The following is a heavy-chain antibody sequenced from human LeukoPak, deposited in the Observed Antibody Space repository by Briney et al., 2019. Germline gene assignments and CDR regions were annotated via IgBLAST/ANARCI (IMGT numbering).Heavy chain of an antibody. CDR2: MNPNSGNT. D-gene: IGHD3-22*01. Sequence: ASLKVSCKASGYTFTTYDINWVRQATGQGLEWMGWMNPNSGNTGYAQQFQGRLTITSNTSISTDYMELSRLRSEDTAVYYCARGVRGYYATSGYFLLNYWGQGTLVTVSS. CDR3: ARGVRGYYATSGYFLLNY. J-gene: IGHJ4*02. V-gene: IGHV1-8*03. CDR1: GYTFTTYD.